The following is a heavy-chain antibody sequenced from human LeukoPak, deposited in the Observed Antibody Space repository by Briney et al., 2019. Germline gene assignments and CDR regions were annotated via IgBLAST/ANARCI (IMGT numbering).Heavy chain of an antibody. CDR1: GDSVSSNSAA. J-gene: IGHJ4*02. V-gene: IGHV6-1*01. CDR2: TFYRSKWCN. Sequence: SQTLSLTCAISGDSVSSNSAAWNWIRQSPSRGLEWLGRTFYRSKWCNDYAVSVKSRITINPDTSKNQVSLQLNSVTPEDTAVYYCARETSFRYYDIWSGWDYWGQGTLVTVSS. D-gene: IGHD3-3*01. CDR3: ARETSFRYYDIWSGWDY.